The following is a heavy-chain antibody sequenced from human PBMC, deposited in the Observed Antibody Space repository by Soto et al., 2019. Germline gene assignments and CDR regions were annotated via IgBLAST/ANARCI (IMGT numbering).Heavy chain of an antibody. V-gene: IGHV1-18*01. Sequence: GASVKVSCKASGYTFTSYGISWVRQAPGQGLEWMGWISAYNGNTNYAQKLQGRVTMTTDTSTSTAYMELRSLRSDDTAVYYCARARSSSSWSRLKKYYGMHVSGQATTFTVSS. CDR3: ARARSSSSWSRLKKYYGMHV. CDR1: GYTFTSYG. D-gene: IGHD6-13*01. CDR2: ISAYNGNT. J-gene: IGHJ6*02.